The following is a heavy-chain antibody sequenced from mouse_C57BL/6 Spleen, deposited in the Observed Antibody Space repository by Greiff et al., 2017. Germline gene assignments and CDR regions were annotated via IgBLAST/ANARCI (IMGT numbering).Heavy chain of an antibody. CDR3: ARANDGYYGGYYAMDY. Sequence: QVQLQQPGAELVRPGSSVKLSCKASGYTFTSYWMHWVKQRPIQGLEWIGNIDPSDSETHYNQKFKDKATLTVDKSSSTAYMQLSSLTSEDSAVXYCARANDGYYGGYYAMDYWGQGTSVTVSS. CDR2: IDPSDSET. J-gene: IGHJ4*01. CDR1: GYTFTSYW. D-gene: IGHD2-3*01. V-gene: IGHV1-52*01.